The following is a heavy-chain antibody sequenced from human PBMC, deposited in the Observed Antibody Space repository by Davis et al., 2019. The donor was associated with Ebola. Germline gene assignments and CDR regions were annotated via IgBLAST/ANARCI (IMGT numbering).Heavy chain of an antibody. CDR3: ARGWFRRGMDV. CDR2: TYYNSKWYH. V-gene: IGHV6-1*01. J-gene: IGHJ6*04. CDR1: GDSVSISSGG. Sequence: HSQTLSLTCAVSGDSVSISSGGYNWIRQSPSGGLEWLGRTYYNSKWYHDYAVSVKSRITINPDTSKNQFSLQLNSVTPEDTALYYCARGWFRRGMDVWGEGTTVTVSS. D-gene: IGHD3-10*01.